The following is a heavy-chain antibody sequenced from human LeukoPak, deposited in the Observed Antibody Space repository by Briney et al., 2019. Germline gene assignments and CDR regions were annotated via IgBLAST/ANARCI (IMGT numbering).Heavy chain of an antibody. CDR1: GGSLSSHY. J-gene: IGHJ4*02. CDR2: IYTSGTT. D-gene: IGHD1-26*01. CDR3: ARGSPSAASFFSY. V-gene: IGHV4-4*07. Sequence: SETLSLTCTVSGGSLSSHYWTWIRQSAGKGLEWLGRIYTSGTTHFNPSFESRLSMSLDTSKAQFSLKLTSVTSADTAVYFCARGSPSAASFFSYWGQGTLVTVSS.